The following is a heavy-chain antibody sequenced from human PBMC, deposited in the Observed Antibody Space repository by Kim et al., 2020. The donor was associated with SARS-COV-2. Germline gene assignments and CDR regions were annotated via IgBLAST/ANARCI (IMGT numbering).Heavy chain of an antibody. Sequence: SETLSLTCTVSGGSISSSSYYWGWIRQPPGKGLEWIGSIYYSGSTYYNPSLKSRVTISVDTSKNQFSLKLSSVTAADTAVYYCARAGDYGDYADYWGQGTLVTVSS. V-gene: IGHV4-39*07. CDR1: GGSISSSSYY. CDR2: IYYSGST. CDR3: ARAGDYGDYADY. J-gene: IGHJ4*02. D-gene: IGHD4-17*01.